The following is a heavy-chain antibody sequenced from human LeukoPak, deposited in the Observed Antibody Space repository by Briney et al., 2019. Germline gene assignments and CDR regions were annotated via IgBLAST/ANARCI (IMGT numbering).Heavy chain of an antibody. V-gene: IGHV4-61*05. CDR3: AAGSESYDSRGYSYYFDY. J-gene: IGHJ4*02. D-gene: IGHD3-22*01. CDR2: IYYSGST. Sequence: SETLSLTCTVSGASISSSTDYWGWIRQPPGKGLEWIGYIYYSGSTNYNPSLKSRVAISVDTSKNQFSLKLSSVTAADTAVYYCAAGSESYDSRGYSYYFDYWGQGTLVTVSS. CDR1: GASISSSTDY.